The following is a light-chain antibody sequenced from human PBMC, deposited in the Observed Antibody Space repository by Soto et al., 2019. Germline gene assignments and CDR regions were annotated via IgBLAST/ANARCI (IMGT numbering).Light chain of an antibody. J-gene: IGLJ1*01. CDR2: DVS. V-gene: IGLV2-14*03. CDR3: SSYTSATTYV. Sequence: QSVLTQPASVSGSPGQSITISCTGTSSDVGAYNYDSWYQQHHPGEAPKLIIYDVSHRPSGVSNRFSGSKSGNTASLTISGLQTEDEADYYCSSYTSATTYVFGTGTEVTVL. CDR1: SSDVGAYNY.